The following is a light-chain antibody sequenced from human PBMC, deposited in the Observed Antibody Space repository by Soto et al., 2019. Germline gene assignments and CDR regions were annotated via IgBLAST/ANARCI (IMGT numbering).Light chain of an antibody. Sequence: DIQMTQSPSTLSASVGDRVTITCRASQSISSWLAWYQQKPGKAPKLLIYKASSLESRVPSRFSGSGSGTEFTLTISNLQPDDFATYYCQQYNSYSPWTFGQGTKVEIK. CDR2: KAS. CDR3: QQYNSYSPWT. V-gene: IGKV1-5*03. CDR1: QSISSW. J-gene: IGKJ1*01.